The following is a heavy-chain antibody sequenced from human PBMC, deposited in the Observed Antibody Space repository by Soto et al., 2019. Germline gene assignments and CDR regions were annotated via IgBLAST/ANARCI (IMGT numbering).Heavy chain of an antibody. Sequence: QVQLVQSGAEVKKPGASVKVSCKASGYTFTSYDINWVRQATGQGLEWMGWMNPNSGNTGYAQKFQGRVTMTRNTXXXXXXXXXXXXXXXXXXXXXXARQKVDASDYWGQGTLVTVSS. CDR3: ARQKVDASDY. V-gene: IGHV1-8*01. D-gene: IGHD2-15*01. CDR1: GYTFTSYD. CDR2: MNPNSGNT. J-gene: IGHJ4*02.